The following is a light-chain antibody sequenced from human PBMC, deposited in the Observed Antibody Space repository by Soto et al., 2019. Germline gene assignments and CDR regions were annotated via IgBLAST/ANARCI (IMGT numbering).Light chain of an antibody. CDR3: QHYRRYSEA. V-gene: IGKV1-5*03. J-gene: IGKJ1*01. CDR2: KAS. CDR1: QTISSW. Sequence: DRKMTESPSSLDGCVRGSIKMTGLASQTISSWLAWYQQKPGKAPKLLIYKASTLKSGVPSRFSVSESGTEFALTVSSLQPDDIATSYYQHYRRYSEAFGQGTKVDIK.